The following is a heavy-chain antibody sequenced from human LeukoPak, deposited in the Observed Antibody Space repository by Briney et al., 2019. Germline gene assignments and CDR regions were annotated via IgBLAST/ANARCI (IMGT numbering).Heavy chain of an antibody. D-gene: IGHD2/OR15-2a*01. J-gene: IGHJ5*02. CDR2: MFHSGSA. CDR3: ATSLGFFPRFDP. V-gene: IGHV4-59*01. Sequence: SETLSLTCTVSGGSISGYYWSWIRQTPGKGLECIGYMFHSGSAKYNPSLESRVTISVDTSNNQFSLILRSVTSADTAVYYCATSLGFFPRFDPWGQGILVTVSS. CDR1: GGSISGYY.